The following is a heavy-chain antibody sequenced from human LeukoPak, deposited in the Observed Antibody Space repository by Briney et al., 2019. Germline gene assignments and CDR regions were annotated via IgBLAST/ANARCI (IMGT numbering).Heavy chain of an antibody. J-gene: IGHJ6*02. CDR1: GFTFSSYA. CDR3: AKDLTVATGMDV. CDR2: ISGSGAST. Sequence: GGSLRLSCAASGFTFSSYAMSWVRQAPGKGLEWVSAISGSGASTYYADSVKGRFTISRDNSKNTLYLQMNSLRAEDTAVYYCAKDLTVATGMDVWGQGATVTVSS. V-gene: IGHV3-23*01. D-gene: IGHD2-15*01.